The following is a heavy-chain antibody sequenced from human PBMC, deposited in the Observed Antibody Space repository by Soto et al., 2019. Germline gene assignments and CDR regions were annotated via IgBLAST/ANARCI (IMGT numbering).Heavy chain of an antibody. CDR1: GGSISSYY. CDR2: IYYSGST. V-gene: IGHV4-59*01. J-gene: IGHJ4*02. Sequence: SETLSLTCTVSGGSISSYYWSWIRQPPGKGLEWIGYIYYSGSTNYNPSLKSRVTMSVDTSKNQFSLKLSSVTAADTAVYYCASGVRPYCSGGRCYDLFDYGGQGTPVTVS. D-gene: IGHD2-15*01. CDR3: ASGVRPYCSGGRCYDLFDY.